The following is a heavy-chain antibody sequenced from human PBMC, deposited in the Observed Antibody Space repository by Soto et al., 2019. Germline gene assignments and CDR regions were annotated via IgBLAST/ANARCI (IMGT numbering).Heavy chain of an antibody. Sequence: ASVKVSCKASGVTFSSYAISWVRQAPGQGLEWMGWIIPIFGTANYAQKFQGRVTITADKSTSTAYMELSSLSYEDTAVYYCARLGNDSSGYLSPYFDYWGQGTLVTVSS. CDR1: GVTFSSYA. D-gene: IGHD3-22*01. J-gene: IGHJ4*02. CDR2: IIPIFGTA. V-gene: IGHV1-69*06. CDR3: ARLGNDSSGYLSPYFDY.